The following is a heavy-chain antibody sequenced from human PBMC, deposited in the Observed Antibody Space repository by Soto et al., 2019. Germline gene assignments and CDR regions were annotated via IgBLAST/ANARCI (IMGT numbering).Heavy chain of an antibody. CDR3: TRRPQALPIDS. D-gene: IGHD2-15*01. J-gene: IGHJ4*02. V-gene: IGHV4-39*01. Sequence: SETLSLTCTVSGDSISSRVASWGWIRQPPGKGLEWIGSIQYTGTIYYNSSLKSRVTISEDTWNNQFSLTLTSVTATDTVVYFCTRRPQALPIDSWGPGTPVTVSS. CDR2: IQYTGTI. CDR1: GDSISSRVAS.